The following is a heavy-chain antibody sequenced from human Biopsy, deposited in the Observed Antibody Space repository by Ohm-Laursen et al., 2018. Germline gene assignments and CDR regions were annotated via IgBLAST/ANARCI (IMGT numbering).Heavy chain of an antibody. Sequence: ASVKVSCKTSGYPFTFYEINWVRQATGQGLEWLGWMNPDSGNTGSAQKFHDRVTMTMYTSINTAYLELSSLRSEDTAVYYCARFDNGFDKWGQGTLVTVSS. CDR3: ARFDNGFDK. D-gene: IGHD2-8*01. CDR2: MNPDSGNT. J-gene: IGHJ4*02. V-gene: IGHV1-8*01. CDR1: GYPFTFYE.